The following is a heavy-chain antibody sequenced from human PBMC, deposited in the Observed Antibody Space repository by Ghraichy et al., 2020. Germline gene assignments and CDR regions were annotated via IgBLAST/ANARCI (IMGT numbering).Heavy chain of an antibody. CDR1: GGTFSSYA. Sequence: SVKVSCKASGGTFSSYAISWVRQAPGQGLEWMGGIIPIFGTANYAQKFQGRVTITADESTSTAYMELSSLRSVDTAVYYCAREPGYCSSTSCYGYGMDVWGQGTTVTVSS. CDR3: AREPGYCSSTSCYGYGMDV. CDR2: IIPIFGTA. D-gene: IGHD2-2*01. J-gene: IGHJ6*02. V-gene: IGHV1-69*13.